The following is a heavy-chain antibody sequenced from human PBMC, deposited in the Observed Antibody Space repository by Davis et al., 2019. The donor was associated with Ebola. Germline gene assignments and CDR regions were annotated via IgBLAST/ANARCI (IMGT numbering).Heavy chain of an antibody. CDR2: ISASGGGT. J-gene: IGHJ6*03. CDR1: GFTFSDYA. Sequence: GESLKISCAASGFTFSDYAMSWVRQAPGKGLEWVSAISASGGGTYYADSVKGRFTISRDNSMNTLDLQMNSLRSEDTAVYYCAKASGCTSASCYDGRGGDYYYYMDVWGKGTTVTVSS. V-gene: IGHV3-23*01. D-gene: IGHD2-2*01. CDR3: AKASGCTSASCYDGRGGDYYYYMDV.